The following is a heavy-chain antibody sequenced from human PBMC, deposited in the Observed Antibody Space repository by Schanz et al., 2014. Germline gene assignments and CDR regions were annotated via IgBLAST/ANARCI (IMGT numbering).Heavy chain of an antibody. CDR1: GFTLSSYA. CDR2: ISNDGSIK. Sequence: QVQLVESGGGVVQPGRSLRLSCAAYGFTLSSYAMHWVRQAPGKGLEWVAVISNDGSIKYYADSVEGRFTISRDNSENTLYLQMNSLSADDTAVFYCAKGMGYCSGGTCYDYYYYGLDVWGQGTTVTVSS. J-gene: IGHJ6*02. CDR3: AKGMGYCSGGTCYDYYYYGLDV. V-gene: IGHV3-30-3*01. D-gene: IGHD2-15*01.